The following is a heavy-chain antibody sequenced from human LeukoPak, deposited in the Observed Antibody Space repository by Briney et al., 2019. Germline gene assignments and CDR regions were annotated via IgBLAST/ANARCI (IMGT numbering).Heavy chain of an antibody. V-gene: IGHV4-34*01. Sequence: SETLSLTCAVYGGSLSGYYWSWIRQPPGKGLEWIGEINHSGSTNYNPSLKSRVTISVDTSKNQFSLKLSSVTAADTAVYYCASLVVPPNYYYYYGMDVWGQGTTVTVSS. CDR2: INHSGST. CDR1: GGSLSGYY. J-gene: IGHJ6*02. D-gene: IGHD2-2*01. CDR3: ASLVVPPNYYYYYGMDV.